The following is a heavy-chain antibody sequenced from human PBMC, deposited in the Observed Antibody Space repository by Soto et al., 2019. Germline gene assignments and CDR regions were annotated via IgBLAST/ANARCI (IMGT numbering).Heavy chain of an antibody. CDR3: ARQNQEGYYYYGVDV. J-gene: IGHJ6*02. V-gene: IGHV5-51*01. Sequence: PGESLKISCKGSGYSFTSYWIGRVRQMPGKGLEWMGIIYPGDSDTRYSPSFQGQVTISADRSITTAYLQWSSLKASDTAMYFCARQNQEGYYYYGVDVWGQGTTVTVS. CDR1: GYSFTSYW. CDR2: IYPGDSDT.